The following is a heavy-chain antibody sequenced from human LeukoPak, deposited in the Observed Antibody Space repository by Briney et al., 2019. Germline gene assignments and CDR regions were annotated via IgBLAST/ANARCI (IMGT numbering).Heavy chain of an antibody. V-gene: IGHV3-21*01. CDR1: GFTFSSYS. J-gene: IGHJ4*02. Sequence: GGSLRLSCAASGFTFSSYSMNWVRQAPGKGLEWVSSISSSSSYIYYADSVKGRFTISRDNAKNSPYLQMNSLRAEDTAVYYCAGDYYDSSGYSDYWGQGTLVTVSS. CDR3: AGDYYDSSGYSDY. D-gene: IGHD3-22*01. CDR2: ISSSSSYI.